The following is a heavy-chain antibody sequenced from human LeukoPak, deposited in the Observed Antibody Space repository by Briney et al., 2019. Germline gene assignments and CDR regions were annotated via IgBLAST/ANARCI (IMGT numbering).Heavy chain of an antibody. CDR2: MNPNSGNT. Sequence: ASVKVSCKASGYTFTSYDINWVRQATGQGLEWMGWMNPNSGNTSYAQKFQGRVTMTRNTSISTAYMELSSLRSEDTAVYYCARPRIAALLSFDYWGQGTLVTVSS. CDR1: GYTFTSYD. J-gene: IGHJ4*02. CDR3: ARPRIAALLSFDY. V-gene: IGHV1-8*01. D-gene: IGHD6-6*01.